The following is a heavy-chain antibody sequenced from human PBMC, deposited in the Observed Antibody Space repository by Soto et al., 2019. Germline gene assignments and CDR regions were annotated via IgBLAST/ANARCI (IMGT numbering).Heavy chain of an antibody. CDR3: ARDQPGYSYGYGLGY. CDR2: ISSSSSYI. Sequence: EVQLVESGGGLVKPGGSLRLSCAASGFTFSSYSMNWVRQAPGKGLEWVSSISSSSSYIYYADSVKGRFTISRDNAKNSLYLQMNSLRADDTAVYYCARDQPGYSYGYGLGYWGQVPLVTVSS. CDR1: GFTFSSYS. V-gene: IGHV3-21*01. J-gene: IGHJ4*02. D-gene: IGHD5-18*01.